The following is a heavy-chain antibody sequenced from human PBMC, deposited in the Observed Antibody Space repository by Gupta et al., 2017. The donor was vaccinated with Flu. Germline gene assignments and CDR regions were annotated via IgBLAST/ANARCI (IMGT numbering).Heavy chain of an antibody. J-gene: IGHJ4*02. V-gene: IGHV1-69*01. CDR1: GGIFISYG. CDR2: IIPIHGTT. CDR3: AREGIGGSAYIDY. Sequence: QVQLVQSGAEVKKPGSSVKVSCKTSGGIFISYGISWVRQAPGQGLEWMGGIIPIHGTTNYAQKFQGRVTITADESTGTAYMELSTLRSEDTAVYYCAREGIGGSAYIDYWGQGTLVTVSS. D-gene: IGHD2-15*01.